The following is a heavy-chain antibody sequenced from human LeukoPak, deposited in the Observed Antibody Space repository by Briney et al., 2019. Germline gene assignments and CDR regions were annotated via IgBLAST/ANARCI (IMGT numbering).Heavy chain of an antibody. Sequence: KSSETLSLTCTVSGGSVSSGSYYWSWIRQPPGTRLEWIGYIYYSGTTNYNPSFKSRVTMSVDTSKNQFSLKLSSVTAADTAVYYCARDNSGPSGNPISWGQGTLVTVSS. CDR2: IYYSGTT. D-gene: IGHD1-26*01. CDR1: GGSVSSGSYY. J-gene: IGHJ4*02. V-gene: IGHV4-61*01. CDR3: ARDNSGPSGNPIS.